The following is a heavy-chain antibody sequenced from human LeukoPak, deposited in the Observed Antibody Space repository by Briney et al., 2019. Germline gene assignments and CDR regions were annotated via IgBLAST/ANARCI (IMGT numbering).Heavy chain of an antibody. CDR2: IRYDGSSK. Sequence: GGSLRLSCAASGFTFSSYGMHWVRQAPGKGLEWVTFIRYDGSSKYYADSVRGRFSISRDNSKNTLYLQVNSLRPEDTAVYYCARDRYDILTGFLGPEFDYWGQGTLVTVSS. V-gene: IGHV3-30*02. D-gene: IGHD3-9*01. CDR1: GFTFSSYG. J-gene: IGHJ4*02. CDR3: ARDRYDILTGFLGPEFDY.